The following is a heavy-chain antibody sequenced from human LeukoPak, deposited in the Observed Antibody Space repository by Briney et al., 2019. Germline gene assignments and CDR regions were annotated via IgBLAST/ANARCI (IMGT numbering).Heavy chain of an antibody. CDR2: IYSGGST. Sequence: PGGSLRLSCAASGFTFSSYSMNWVRQAPGKGLEWVSVIYSGGSTYYADSVKGRFTISRDNSKNTLYLQMNSLRAEDTAVYYCARDQVGYSSGLGYWGQGTLVTVSS. CDR1: GFTFSSYS. V-gene: IGHV3-53*01. J-gene: IGHJ4*02. D-gene: IGHD6-19*01. CDR3: ARDQVGYSSGLGY.